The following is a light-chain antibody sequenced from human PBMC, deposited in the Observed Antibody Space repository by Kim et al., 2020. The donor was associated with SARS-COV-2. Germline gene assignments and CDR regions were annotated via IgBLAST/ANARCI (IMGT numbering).Light chain of an antibody. CDR2: DVT. CDR3: SSYTGSVV. CDR1: SSDVGAHNY. J-gene: IGLJ2*01. Sequence: QSALTQPASVSGSTGQSITISCTGTSSDVGAHNYVSWYQHHPGKAPKLMIYDVTRRPSGISNRFSGSKSGNTASLTISGLQAEDEADYYCSSYTGSVVFGGGTQLTVL. V-gene: IGLV2-14*03.